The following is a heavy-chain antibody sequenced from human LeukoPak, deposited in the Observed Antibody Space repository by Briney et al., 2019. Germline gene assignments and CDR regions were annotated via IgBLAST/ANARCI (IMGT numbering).Heavy chain of an antibody. J-gene: IGHJ6*02. CDR3: ARGQAGYSYGPDPYYYYYGMDV. CDR2: INPNSGGT. D-gene: IGHD5-18*01. CDR1: GYTFTSYY. V-gene: IGHV1-2*02. Sequence: ASVKVSCKASGYTFTSYYMHWVRQAPGQGLEWMGWINPNSGGTNYAQKFQGRVTVTRDTSISTAYMELSRLRSDDTAVYYCARGQAGYSYGPDPYYYYYGMDVWGQGTTVTVSS.